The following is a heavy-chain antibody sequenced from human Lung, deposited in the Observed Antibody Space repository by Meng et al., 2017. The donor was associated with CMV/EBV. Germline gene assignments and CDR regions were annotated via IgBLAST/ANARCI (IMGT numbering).Heavy chain of an antibody. D-gene: IGHD6-13*01. CDR3: ARDSGYQQGLDY. CDR2: IYHSGST. J-gene: IGHJ4*02. V-gene: IGHV4-4*02. Sequence: AGSGGSISSSNWWGWGRQPPGKGLEWIGEIYHSGSTNYNPSLKSRVTISVDKSKNQFSLKLSFVTAADTAVYYCARDSGYQQGLDYWGQGTLVTVSS. CDR1: GGSISSSNW.